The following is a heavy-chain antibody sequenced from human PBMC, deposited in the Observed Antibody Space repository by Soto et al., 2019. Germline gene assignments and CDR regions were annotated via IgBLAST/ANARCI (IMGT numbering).Heavy chain of an antibody. Sequence: GGSVRLSCVASGFTFSSYAMSWVRQAPGKGLEWVSAISGSGGSTYYADSVKGRFTISRDNSKNTLYLQMNSLRAEDTAVYYCAKNPHRYYFDYWGQGTLVTVSS. CDR3: AKNPHRYYFDY. J-gene: IGHJ4*02. CDR1: GFTFSSYA. CDR2: ISGSGGST. V-gene: IGHV3-23*01.